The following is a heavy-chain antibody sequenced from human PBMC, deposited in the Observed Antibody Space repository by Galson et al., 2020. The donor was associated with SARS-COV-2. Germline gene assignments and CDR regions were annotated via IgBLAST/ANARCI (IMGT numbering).Heavy chain of an antibody. CDR1: GGSITSSPSY. Sequence: SETLSLTCTVSGGSITSSPSYWGWLRQPPGKGLEWVASVYYSGTAHYNPSLKSRVTISVDTSKNQFSLTLSSVTAAATALYYCARHMSGITVSIAFHLWGQGTLVSVSS. D-gene: IGHD4-17*01. CDR2: VYYSGTA. CDR3: ARHMSGITVSIAFHL. V-gene: IGHV4-39*01. J-gene: IGHJ3*01.